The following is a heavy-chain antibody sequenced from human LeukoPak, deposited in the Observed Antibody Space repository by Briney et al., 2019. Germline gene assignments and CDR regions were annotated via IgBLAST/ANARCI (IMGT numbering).Heavy chain of an antibody. CDR3: ARDLINDSLYFDL. Sequence: SETLSLTCTVSGGSISSGDYYWSWIRQPPGKGLEWIGYIYYSGSTYYNPSLKSRVTMSVDTSKNQFSLKLSSVIAADTAVYYCARDLINDSLYFDLWGRGTLVTVSS. D-gene: IGHD3-22*01. J-gene: IGHJ2*01. CDR1: GGSISSGDYY. V-gene: IGHV4-30-4*08. CDR2: IYYSGST.